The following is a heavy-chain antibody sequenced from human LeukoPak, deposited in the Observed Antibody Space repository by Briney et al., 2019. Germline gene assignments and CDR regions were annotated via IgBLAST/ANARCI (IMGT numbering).Heavy chain of an antibody. J-gene: IGHJ4*02. CDR1: GFTYGDYA. Sequence: GGSLGLSCTASGFTYGDYAMSWVRQAPGKGREGVGFIRSKAYGGTTEYAASVKGRFTISRDASKSIAYLQMNSLKTEDTAVYYCAQGSLVDYWGQGTLVTVSS. V-gene: IGHV3-49*04. D-gene: IGHD3-10*01. CDR2: IRSKAYGGTT. CDR3: AQGSLVDY.